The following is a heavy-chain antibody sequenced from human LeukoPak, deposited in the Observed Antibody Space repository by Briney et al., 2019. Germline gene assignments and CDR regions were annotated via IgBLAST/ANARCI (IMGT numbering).Heavy chain of an antibody. D-gene: IGHD6-19*01. Sequence: PGGSLKLSCAASGFTFSSYAMNWVRQAPGKGLEWVSGISSSSDRMYYADSAKGRFTISRDNSKNTLYLQMNSLRAEDTAVYYCAKDLVSSGWSSSLFDPWGQGTLVTVSS. CDR1: GFTFSSYA. CDR3: AKDLVSSGWSSSLFDP. CDR2: ISSSSDRM. V-gene: IGHV3-23*01. J-gene: IGHJ5*02.